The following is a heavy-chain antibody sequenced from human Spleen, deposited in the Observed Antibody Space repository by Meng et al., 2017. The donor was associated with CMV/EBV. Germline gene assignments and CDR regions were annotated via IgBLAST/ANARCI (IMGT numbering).Heavy chain of an antibody. Sequence: VSRRASGYTFTSHGITWVRQAPGQGLEWMGWISPSIGSTNYAQKLEGRVTMTTDRSMTTAYLELRSLRYDDTAVYFCARGTGIFDYWGQGALVTVSS. CDR3: ARGTGIFDY. CDR2: ISPSIGST. D-gene: IGHD7-27*01. V-gene: IGHV1-18*04. J-gene: IGHJ4*02. CDR1: GYTFTSHG.